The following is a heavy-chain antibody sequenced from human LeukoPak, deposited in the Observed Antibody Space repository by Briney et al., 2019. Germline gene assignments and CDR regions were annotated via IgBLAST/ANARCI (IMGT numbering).Heavy chain of an antibody. Sequence: GGSLRLSCAASGFTFSSYGMHWVRQAPGKGLEWVAVISYDGSNKYYADSVKGRFTISRDNSKNTLYLQMNSLRAEDTAVYYCAKDRRCSGGSCDDAFDIWGQGTMVTVSS. V-gene: IGHV3-30*18. CDR2: ISYDGSNK. CDR3: AKDRRCSGGSCDDAFDI. D-gene: IGHD2-15*01. CDR1: GFTFSSYG. J-gene: IGHJ3*02.